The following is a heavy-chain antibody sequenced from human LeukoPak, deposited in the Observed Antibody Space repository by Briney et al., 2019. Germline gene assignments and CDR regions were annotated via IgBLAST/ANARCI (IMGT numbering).Heavy chain of an antibody. Sequence: GASVKVSCKASGDTFSSYAITWVRQAPGQGLEWMGGLIPKFGTTSYAQKLQGRLTITADVFTSTAYMNLSSLGSEDTAVYYCAAYWCSTTNCYIPYWGQGTLVTVSS. CDR2: LIPKFGTT. CDR3: AAYWCSTTNCYIPY. V-gene: IGHV1-69*13. CDR1: GDTFSSYA. J-gene: IGHJ4*02. D-gene: IGHD2-2*01.